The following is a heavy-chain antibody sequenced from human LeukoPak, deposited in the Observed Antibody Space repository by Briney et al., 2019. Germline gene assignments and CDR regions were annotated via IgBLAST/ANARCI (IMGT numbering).Heavy chain of an antibody. D-gene: IGHD6-19*01. J-gene: IGHJ4*02. V-gene: IGHV3-30-3*02. Sequence: GGSLRLSCAASGFTFSSYAMHWVRQAPGKGLEWVAVISYDGSNKYYADSVKGRFTISRDNSKNTLYLQMNSLRAEDTAVYYCVKRGGESNGWGAFDSWGQGTLVIVSS. CDR3: VKRGGESNGWGAFDS. CDR1: GFTFSSYA. CDR2: ISYDGSNK.